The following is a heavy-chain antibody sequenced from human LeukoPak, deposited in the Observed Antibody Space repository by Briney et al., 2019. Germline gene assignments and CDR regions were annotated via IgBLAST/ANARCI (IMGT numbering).Heavy chain of an antibody. CDR3: ARDLPSNWNLDY. J-gene: IGHJ4*02. Sequence: ASVKVSCKASGYTFTSYGISWVRQAPGQGLEWMGWISAYNGNTNFAQKLQGRVTMTTDTSTSTVYMELSSLRSEDTAVYYCARDLPSNWNLDYWGQGTLVTVSS. CDR1: GYTFTSYG. D-gene: IGHD1-20*01. V-gene: IGHV1-18*01. CDR2: ISAYNGNT.